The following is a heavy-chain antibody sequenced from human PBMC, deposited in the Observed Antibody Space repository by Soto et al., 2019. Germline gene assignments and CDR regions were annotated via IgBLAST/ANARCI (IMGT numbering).Heavy chain of an antibody. D-gene: IGHD5-18*01. V-gene: IGHV1-69*02. CDR2: IIPILGIA. J-gene: IGHJ4*02. CDR1: GGTFSSYT. Sequence: QVQLVQSGAEVKKPGSSVKVSCKASGGTFSSYTISWVRQDPGQGLEWMGRIIPILGIANYAQKFQGRVTITADKATTAAYMKLSSLRSEDTAVYYCARAHHTAMDNSGQGTLDTVSS. CDR3: ARAHHTAMDN.